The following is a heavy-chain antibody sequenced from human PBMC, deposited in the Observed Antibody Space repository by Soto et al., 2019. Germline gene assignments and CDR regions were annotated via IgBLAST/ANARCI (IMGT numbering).Heavy chain of an antibody. CDR2: INVATGNT. D-gene: IGHD3-3*01. J-gene: IGHJ4*02. Sequence: AASVKVSCKSSGFSFISYAIEWVRQAPGHRLEWMGWINVATGNTKYSQQFQGRVTITRDTSASTAYMELNGLTSDDTAIYYCARDHDNWSGYSFDYWGQGTRVTVSS. CDR1: GFSFISYA. CDR3: ARDHDNWSGYSFDY. V-gene: IGHV1-3*01.